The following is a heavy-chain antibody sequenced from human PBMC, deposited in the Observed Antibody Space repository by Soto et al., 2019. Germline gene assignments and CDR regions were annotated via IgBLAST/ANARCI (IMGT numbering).Heavy chain of an antibody. D-gene: IGHD6-13*01. V-gene: IGHV4-39*01. CDR2: ISYSGNT. J-gene: IGHJ5*02. CDR1: GGSISSSDSY. Sequence: SETLSLTCAVSGGSISSSDSYWGWIRQSPGKGLESIGSISYSGNTCYNPSLKSRVTISADTSKNQFSLKLTSVAAADTAVYYCARLTSWQQQLVDPWGQGTLVTVSS. CDR3: ARLTSWQQQLVDP.